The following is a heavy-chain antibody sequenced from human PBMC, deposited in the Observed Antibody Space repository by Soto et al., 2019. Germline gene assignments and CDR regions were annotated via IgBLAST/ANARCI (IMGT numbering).Heavy chain of an antibody. CDR2: IMPIFRTP. CDR1: GGTFRNSA. V-gene: IGHV1-69*12. D-gene: IGHD1-1*01. CDR3: VRDNDRPQLGGNYYYILDV. J-gene: IGHJ6*02. Sequence: QVQLEQSGAEVKKPGSSVKVSCKASGGTFRNSAISWVRQAPGQGLEWMGGIMPIFRTPDYAHKFQGRVTITADESTSTAYMELSGLSSDDTAVYYCVRDNDRPQLGGNYYYILDVWGHGTTVTVSS.